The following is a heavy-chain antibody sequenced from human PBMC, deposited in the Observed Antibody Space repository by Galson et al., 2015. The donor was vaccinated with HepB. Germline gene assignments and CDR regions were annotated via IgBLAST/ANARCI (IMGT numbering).Heavy chain of an antibody. J-gene: IGHJ6*02. CDR1: GYTFTSYD. D-gene: IGHD2-15*01. V-gene: IGHV1-8*01. Sequence: SVKVSCKASGYTFTSYDINWVRQATGQGLEWMGWMNPNSGNTGYAQKFQGRVTMTRNTSISTAYMELSSLRSEDTAVYYCARGGILGYCSGGSCYLLGYYYYGMDVWGQGTTVTVSS. CDR2: MNPNSGNT. CDR3: ARGGILGYCSGGSCYLLGYYYYGMDV.